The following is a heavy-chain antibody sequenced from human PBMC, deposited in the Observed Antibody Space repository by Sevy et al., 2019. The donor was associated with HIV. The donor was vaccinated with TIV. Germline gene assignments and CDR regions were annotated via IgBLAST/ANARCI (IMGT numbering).Heavy chain of an antibody. V-gene: IGHV3-23*01. D-gene: IGHD4-17*01. J-gene: IGHJ6*02. CDR3: AKGGYGEVYYYYGMDV. CDR1: GFTFSSYA. Sequence: GGSLRLSCAASGFTFSSYAMSWVRQAPGKGLEWVSAISGSGGSTYYADSVKGRFTISRDNSKNTLYLQMNSLRAEDTAVYYCAKGGYGEVYYYYGMDVGGQGTTVTVSS. CDR2: ISGSGGST.